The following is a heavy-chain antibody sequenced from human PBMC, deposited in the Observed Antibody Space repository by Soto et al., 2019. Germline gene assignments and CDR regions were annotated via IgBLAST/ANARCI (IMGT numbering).Heavy chain of an antibody. J-gene: IGHJ6*02. CDR2: INHSGST. V-gene: IGHV4-34*01. D-gene: IGHD2-21*02. CDR1: GGSFSGYY. Sequence: ETLSLTCAVYGGSFSGYYWSWIRQPPGKGLEWIGEINHSGSTNYNPSLKSRVTISVDTSKNQFSLKLSSVTAADTAVYYCARGVVVAAMGYYYYGMDVWGQGTTVTVSS. CDR3: ARGVVVAAMGYYYYGMDV.